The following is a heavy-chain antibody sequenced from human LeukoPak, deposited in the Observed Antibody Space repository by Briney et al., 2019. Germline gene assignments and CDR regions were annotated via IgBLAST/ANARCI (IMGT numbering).Heavy chain of an antibody. J-gene: IGHJ4*02. CDR2: IYTSGST. CDR1: GGSISGYY. V-gene: IGHV4-4*07. D-gene: IGHD2-15*01. Sequence: SETLSLTCTVSGGSISGYYWSWIRKPPGKGLEWIGRIYTSGSTYYNPSLKSRVTMSVDTPKTQFSLNLTSVPAADTAVYYCARGPQCSGFSCGFDYGGQGTLVTVS. CDR3: ARGPQCSGFSCGFDY.